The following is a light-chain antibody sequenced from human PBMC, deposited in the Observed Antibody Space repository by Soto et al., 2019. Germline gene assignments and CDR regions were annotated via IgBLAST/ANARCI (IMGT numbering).Light chain of an antibody. CDR1: QTINNW. J-gene: IGKJ4*01. CDR2: DAS. CDR3: QQYHLYPPT. Sequence: DIQMAQSPSTLSASLGDRVTITCRASQTINNWLAWYQQKPGKAPNFLIYDASSLQSGVPSRFSGSGSGTEFTLTISSLQPDHFATYYCQQYHLYPPTFGGGTKVDIK. V-gene: IGKV1-5*01.